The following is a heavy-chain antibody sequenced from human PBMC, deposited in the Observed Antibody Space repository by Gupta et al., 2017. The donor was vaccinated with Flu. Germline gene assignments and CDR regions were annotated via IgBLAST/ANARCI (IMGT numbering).Heavy chain of an antibody. CDR3: ARTVGMVRGVLWYFDY. Sequence: QLHLPESGPGLVKPSETLSLTCTVSGGSISSSSYYWGWIRPPAGTGLEWIGRIYYCGSTYYNPSLKSRVTISVDTSKNQFSLKLSSVTAADTAVYYCARTVGMVRGVLWYFDYWGQGTLVTVSS. D-gene: IGHD3-10*01. V-gene: IGHV4-39*01. CDR2: IYYCGST. J-gene: IGHJ4*02. CDR1: GGSISSSSYY.